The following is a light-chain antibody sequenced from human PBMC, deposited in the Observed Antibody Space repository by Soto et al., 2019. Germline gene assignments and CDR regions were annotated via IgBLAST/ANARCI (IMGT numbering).Light chain of an antibody. J-gene: IGKJ4*01. V-gene: IGKV3-11*01. CDR1: QSISNF. CDR3: HQRNNWPPFT. Sequence: EIVLTQSPATLSLSPGERATLSCRASQSISNFLAWYQQKPGQAPRLLIYDASKRATDIPDRFIGSGSGTDFTLTISSLEPEDFAVYYCHQRNNWPPFTFGGGTKVDIK. CDR2: DAS.